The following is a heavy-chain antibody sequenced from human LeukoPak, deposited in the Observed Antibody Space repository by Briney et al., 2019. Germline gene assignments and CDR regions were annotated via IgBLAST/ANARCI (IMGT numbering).Heavy chain of an antibody. J-gene: IGHJ3*02. Sequence: GGSLRLSCAASGFTFSSYSMNWVRQAPGKGLEWVSSISSSSSYIYYADSVKGRFTISRDNAKNSLYLQMNSLRAEDTAVYYCARAQEYSSSWYVAFDIWGQGTMVTVSS. CDR1: GFTFSSYS. D-gene: IGHD6-13*01. V-gene: IGHV3-21*01. CDR3: ARAQEYSSSWYVAFDI. CDR2: ISSSSSYI.